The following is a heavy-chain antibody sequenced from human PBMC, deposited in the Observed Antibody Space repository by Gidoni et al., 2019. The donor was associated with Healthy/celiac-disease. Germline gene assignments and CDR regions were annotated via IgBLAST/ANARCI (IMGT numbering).Heavy chain of an antibody. CDR3: ARQTMVRGMLDYYYYGMDV. Sequence: QLQLQESGPGLVKPSETLSLTCTVPGGSISSSSYYWGWIRQPPGKGLEWIGSIYYSGSTYYNPSLKSRVTISVDTSKNQFSLKLSSVTAADTAVYYCARQTMVRGMLDYYYYGMDVWGQGTTVTVSS. D-gene: IGHD3-10*01. CDR1: GGSISSSSYY. V-gene: IGHV4-39*01. J-gene: IGHJ6*02. CDR2: IYYSGST.